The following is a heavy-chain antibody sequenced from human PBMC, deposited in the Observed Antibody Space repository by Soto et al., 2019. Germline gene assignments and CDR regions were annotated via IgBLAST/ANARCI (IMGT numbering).Heavy chain of an antibody. CDR3: ARVLLDSSGYRTRNWFDP. CDR2: IIPIFGTA. D-gene: IGHD3-22*01. Sequence: SVKVSCKASGGTFSSYAISWVRQAPGQGLEWMGGIIPIFGTASYAQKFQGRVTITADKSTSTAYMELSSLRSEDTAVYYCARVLLDSSGYRTRNWFDPWGQGTLVTVSS. V-gene: IGHV1-69*06. CDR1: GGTFSSYA. J-gene: IGHJ5*02.